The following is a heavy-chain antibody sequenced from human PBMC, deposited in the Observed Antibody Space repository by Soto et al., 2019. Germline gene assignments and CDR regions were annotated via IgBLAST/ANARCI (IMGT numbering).Heavy chain of an antibody. CDR1: GYTFTSYD. V-gene: IGHV1-8*01. Sequence: QVQLVQSGAEVKKPGASVKVSCKASGYTFTSYDINWVRQATGQGLEWMGWMNPNSGNTGYAQKFQGRVTMTRNTSISTAYMELSSLRSEDTAVYYCASEYDILTRLMAGYYYYYMDVWGKGTTVTVSS. D-gene: IGHD3-9*01. CDR3: ASEYDILTRLMAGYYYYYMDV. J-gene: IGHJ6*03. CDR2: MNPNSGNT.